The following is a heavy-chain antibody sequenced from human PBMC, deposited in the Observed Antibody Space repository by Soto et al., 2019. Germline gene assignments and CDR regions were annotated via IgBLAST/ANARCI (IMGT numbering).Heavy chain of an antibody. CDR3: AREILGGYFDH. CDR2: IRGSGKT. J-gene: IGHJ4*02. CDR1: GFTFNTYA. V-gene: IGHV3-23*01. D-gene: IGHD1-26*01. Sequence: GGSLRLSCAASGFTFNTYAMSWVRQAPGKGLEWVSAIRGSGKTYYADSVKGRFTISRDNSKNTLYLQMNSLRPEDTAVYYCAREILGGYFDHWGQGTPVTVSS.